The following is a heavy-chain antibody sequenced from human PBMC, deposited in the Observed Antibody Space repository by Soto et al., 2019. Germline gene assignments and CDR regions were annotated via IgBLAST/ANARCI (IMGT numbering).Heavy chain of an antibody. CDR1: GYTFTSYD. D-gene: IGHD2-2*01. V-gene: IGHV1-8*01. Sequence: ASVKVSCKASGYTFTSYDINWVRQATGQGLEWMGWMNPNSGNTGYAQKFQGRVTMTRNTSISTAYMELSSLRSEDTAVYYCARGIVVVPAAMYDNWFDPWSQGTLVTVSS. J-gene: IGHJ5*02. CDR2: MNPNSGNT. CDR3: ARGIVVVPAAMYDNWFDP.